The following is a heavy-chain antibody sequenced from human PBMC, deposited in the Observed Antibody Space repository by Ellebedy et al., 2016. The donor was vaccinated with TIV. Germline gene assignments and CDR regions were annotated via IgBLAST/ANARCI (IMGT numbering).Heavy chain of an antibody. Sequence: AASVKVSCKASGYSFTNYYIQWVRQAPGQGLEWMGIINPSGGGTSYAQRFQPRVTMTRDTSTRTVYMELSSLRSEDTAVYYCARTQDSSASWMAGDYWGQGTLVTVSS. D-gene: IGHD6-6*01. J-gene: IGHJ4*02. CDR1: GYSFTNYY. CDR2: INPSGGGT. V-gene: IGHV1-46*01. CDR3: ARTQDSSASWMAGDY.